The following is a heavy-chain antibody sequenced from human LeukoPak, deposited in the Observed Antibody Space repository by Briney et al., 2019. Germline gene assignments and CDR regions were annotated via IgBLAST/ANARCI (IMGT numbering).Heavy chain of an antibody. CDR3: AKHVPTWTDYYDSSAIPGSGFDI. J-gene: IGHJ3*02. V-gene: IGHV4-39*01. Sequence: SETLSLTCSVSGGSISSTNYYWGWIRQPPGKGLEWIGSIYYSGNTYYTPSLKGRVTISVDTSKKQFSLKLTSVTAADTAIYYCAKHVPTWTDYYDSSAIPGSGFDIWGQGTMVAVSS. D-gene: IGHD3-22*01. CDR2: IYYSGNT. CDR1: GGSISSTNYY.